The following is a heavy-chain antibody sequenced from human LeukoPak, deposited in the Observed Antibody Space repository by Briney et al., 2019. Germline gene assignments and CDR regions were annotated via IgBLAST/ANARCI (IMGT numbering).Heavy chain of an antibody. CDR3: ARDRWGSGWFAGSDY. D-gene: IGHD6-19*01. CDR1: GGSVSSGSYY. J-gene: IGHJ4*02. Sequence: SETLSLTCTVSGGSVSSGSYYWSWIRQPPGKGLEYIGYIYYSGTTDYNPSLKSRVTISVDTSKNQFSLKLGSVTAADTAVYYCARDRWGSGWFAGSDYWGQGTLVTVSS. CDR2: IYYSGTT. V-gene: IGHV4-61*01.